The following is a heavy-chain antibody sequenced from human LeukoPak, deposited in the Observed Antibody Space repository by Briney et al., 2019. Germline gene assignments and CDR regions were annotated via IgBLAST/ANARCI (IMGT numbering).Heavy chain of an antibody. J-gene: IGHJ5*02. CDR1: GGSISSYY. CDR2: IYYSGST. D-gene: IGHD2-2*01. CDR3: ARLLGYCSSTSCYGVGGWFDP. V-gene: IGHV4-59*12. Sequence: SETLSLTCTVSGGSISSYYWSWIRQPPGKGLEWIGYIYYSGSTYYNPSLKSRVTISVDTSKNQFSLKLSSVTAADTAVYYCARLLGYCSSTSCYGVGGWFDPWGQGTLVTVSS.